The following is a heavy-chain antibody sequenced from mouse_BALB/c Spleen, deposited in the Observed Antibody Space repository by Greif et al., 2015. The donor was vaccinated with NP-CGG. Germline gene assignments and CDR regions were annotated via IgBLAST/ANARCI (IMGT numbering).Heavy chain of an antibody. J-gene: IGHJ4*01. CDR3: ARSRMGYAMDY. CDR2: INPSTGYT. V-gene: IGHV1-7*01. CDR1: GYTFTSYW. D-gene: IGHD2-3*01. Sequence: QVQLKESGAELAKPGASVKMSCKASGYTFTSYWMHWVKQRPGQGLEWIGYINPSTGYTEYNQKFRDKATLTADKSSSTAYMQLSSLTSEDSAVYYCARSRMGYAMDYWGQGTSVTVSS.